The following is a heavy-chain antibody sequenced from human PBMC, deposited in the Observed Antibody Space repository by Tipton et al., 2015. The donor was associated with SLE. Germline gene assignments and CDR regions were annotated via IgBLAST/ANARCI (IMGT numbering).Heavy chain of an antibody. J-gene: IGHJ6*02. CDR1: GYTFTGYY. CDR3: ARAGELLDYYYGMDV. Sequence: QLVQSGAEVKKPGASVKVSCKASGYTFTGYYMHWVRQAPGQGLEWMGRINPNSGGTNYAQKFQGRVTMTRDTSISTAYMELSRLRSDDTAGYYCARAGELLDYYYGMDVWGQGTTVTVSS. D-gene: IGHD1-26*01. CDR2: INPNSGGT. V-gene: IGHV1-2*06.